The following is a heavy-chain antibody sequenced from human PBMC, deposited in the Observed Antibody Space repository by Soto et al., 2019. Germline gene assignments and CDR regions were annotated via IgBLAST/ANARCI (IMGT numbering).Heavy chain of an antibody. D-gene: IGHD6-19*01. CDR1: GYTFTSYV. V-gene: IGHV1-3*01. J-gene: IGHJ4*02. Sequence: QVQLVQSGAEVKKPGASVKVSCKASGYTFTSYVMHWVRQPPGQRLEWMGWINAGNGNTKYSQKFQGRVTITRDTSASTAYMELSSLRSEDTAVYYCARDSSGWKFDYWGQGTLVTVSS. CDR2: INAGNGNT. CDR3: ARDSSGWKFDY.